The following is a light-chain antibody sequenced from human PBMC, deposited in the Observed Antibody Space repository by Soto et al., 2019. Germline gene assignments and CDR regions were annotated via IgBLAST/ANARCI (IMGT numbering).Light chain of an antibody. CDR3: QHYGSSWT. CDR1: QSVSSSY. CDR2: GAS. J-gene: IGKJ1*01. V-gene: IGKV3-20*01. Sequence: EIVLTQSPGTLSLSPGARAPLSCRASQSVSSSYLAWYQQKPGQAPRLLIYGASSRATGIPDRFSGSGSGTDFTLTISRLEPEDFAVYYCQHYGSSWTFGQGTKVDIK.